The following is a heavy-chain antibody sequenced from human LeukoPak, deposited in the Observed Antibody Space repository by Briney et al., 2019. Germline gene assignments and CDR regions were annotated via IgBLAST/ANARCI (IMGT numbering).Heavy chain of an antibody. CDR1: GFTFDDYA. V-gene: IGHV3-9*01. CDR2: ISWNSGSI. CDR3: AKDGTAAGTLFDY. D-gene: IGHD6-13*01. J-gene: IGHJ4*02. Sequence: GGSLRLSCAASGFTFDDYAMHWVRQAPGKGLEWVSGISWNSGSIGYADSVKGRFTISRDNAKNSLYLQMNSLRAEDTALYYCAKDGTAAGTLFDYWGQGTLVTVSS.